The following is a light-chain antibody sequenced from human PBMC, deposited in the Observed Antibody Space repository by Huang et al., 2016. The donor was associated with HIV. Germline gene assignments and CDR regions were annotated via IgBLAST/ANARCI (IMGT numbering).Light chain of an antibody. CDR3: MQTLQTPFT. V-gene: IGKV2-28*01. CDR2: LGS. CDR1: QSLLHTFGYSC. Sequence: IVLTQSPVSLSVTPGEPASISCRSSQSLLHTFGYSCLYWYVQRPGQSPQLLICLGSDRASGVPDRFSGSGSGPDFTLRISSVESGDVGVYYCMQTLQTPFTFGPGTKVHIK. J-gene: IGKJ3*01.